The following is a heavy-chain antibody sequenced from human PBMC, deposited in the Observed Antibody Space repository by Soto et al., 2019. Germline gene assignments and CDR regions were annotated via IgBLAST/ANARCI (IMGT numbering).Heavy chain of an antibody. CDR2: IIPILGIA. D-gene: IGHD3-10*01. CDR3: AREGYYYGSGSLSFDY. Sequence: QVQLVQSGAAVTKPGSSVKVSCKASGGTFSSYTISWVRQAPGQGLEWMGRIIPILGIANYAQKFQGRVTITADKSTSTAYTELSSLRSEDTAVYYCAREGYYYGSGSLSFDYWGQGTLVTVSS. V-gene: IGHV1-69*08. CDR1: GGTFSSYT. J-gene: IGHJ4*02.